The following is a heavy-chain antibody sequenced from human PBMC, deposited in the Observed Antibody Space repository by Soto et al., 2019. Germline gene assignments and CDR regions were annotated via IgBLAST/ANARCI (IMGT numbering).Heavy chain of an antibody. D-gene: IGHD6-13*01. J-gene: IGHJ5*02. V-gene: IGHV1-69*06. CDR3: ARDSGGSSWYNWFDP. Sequence: SVKVFCKASGGTFSSYAISWVRQAPGQGLEWMGGIIPIFGTANYAQKFQGRVTITADKSTSTSYMELSSLRSEDTAVYYCARDSGGSSWYNWFDPWGQGTLVTVSS. CDR1: GGTFSSYA. CDR2: IIPIFGTA.